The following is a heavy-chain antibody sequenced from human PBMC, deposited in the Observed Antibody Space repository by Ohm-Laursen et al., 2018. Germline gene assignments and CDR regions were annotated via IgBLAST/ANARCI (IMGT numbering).Heavy chain of an antibody. CDR2: IWYDGSNK. J-gene: IGHJ4*02. V-gene: IGHV3-33*08. CDR3: ARRRGYYFDY. CDR1: GFTFSDYY. Sequence: SLRLSCTASGFTFSDYYMSWIRQAPGKGLEWVAVIWYDGSNKYYADSVKGRFTISRDNSKNTLYLQMNSLRAEDTTVYYCARRRGYYFDYWGQGTLVTVSS.